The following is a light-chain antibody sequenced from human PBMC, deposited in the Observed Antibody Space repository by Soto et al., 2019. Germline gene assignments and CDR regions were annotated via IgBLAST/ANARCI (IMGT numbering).Light chain of an antibody. CDR3: CSYVTTPEI. Sequence: QSALTQPRSVSGSPGQSLTISCTGSNSDVDDYRYVSWYQQFPGKAPKLVIYGVNQRPSGVPNRFSASNSDNTASLTISGLQAEDEADYYCCSYVTTPEIFGPGTKLTVL. V-gene: IGLV2-11*01. CDR2: GVN. J-gene: IGLJ1*01. CDR1: NSDVDDYRY.